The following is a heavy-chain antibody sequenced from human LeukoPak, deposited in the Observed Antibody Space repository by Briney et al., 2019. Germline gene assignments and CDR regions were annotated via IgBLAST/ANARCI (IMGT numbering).Heavy chain of an antibody. CDR1: GFTFSSYS. CDR3: AKGSNRGVATIDY. D-gene: IGHD5-12*01. J-gene: IGHJ4*02. CDR2: ISSSSSYR. Sequence: GGSLRLSCAASGFTFSSYSMNWVRQAPGKGLEWVSSISSSSSYRYYADSVKGRFTISRDNSNNTLYLQMNSLRAEDTAVYYCAKGSNRGVATIDYWGQGTLVTVSS. V-gene: IGHV3-21*01.